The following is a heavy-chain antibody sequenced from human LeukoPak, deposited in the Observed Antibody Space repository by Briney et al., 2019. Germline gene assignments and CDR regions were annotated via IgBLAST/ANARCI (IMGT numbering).Heavy chain of an antibody. CDR2: IYSGGST. D-gene: IGHD3-10*01. V-gene: IGHV3-53*01. J-gene: IGHJ4*02. Sequence: PGGSLRLSCAASGFTVSSNYMSWVRQARGKGLEWVSVIYSGGSTYYADSVKGRFTISRDNSKNTLYLQMNSLRAEDTAVYYCARYPSPYYYGSDYFSHWGQGTLVTVSS. CDR1: GFTVSSNY. CDR3: ARYPSPYYYGSDYFSH.